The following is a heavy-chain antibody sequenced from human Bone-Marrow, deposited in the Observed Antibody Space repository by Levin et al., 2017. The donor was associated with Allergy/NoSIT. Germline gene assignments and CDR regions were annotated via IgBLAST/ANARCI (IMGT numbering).Heavy chain of an antibody. CDR1: GGSISSSYYY. CDR3: ANGDTYYYGSGDFDY. CDR2: MYYSGGT. Sequence: ESLKISCIVSGGSISSSYYYWGWIRQPPGKGLEWIGSMYYSGGTYYNPSLKSRVTISVDTSKNQFSLKLSSVTAADTAVYYCANGDTYYYGSGDFDYWGQGTLVTVSS. J-gene: IGHJ4*02. D-gene: IGHD3-10*01. V-gene: IGHV4-39*01.